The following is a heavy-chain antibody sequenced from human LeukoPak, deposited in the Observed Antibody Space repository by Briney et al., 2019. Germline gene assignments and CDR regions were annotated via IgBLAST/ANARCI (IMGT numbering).Heavy chain of an antibody. D-gene: IGHD2-2*01. V-gene: IGHV3-7*01. CDR2: IKEDGSGK. CDR1: GFTFSSHS. CDR3: AREKYCSSTSCYPLFDP. Sequence: GGSLRLSCAASGFTFSSHSMHWVRQAPGKGLEWVANIKEDGSGKYYVDSVKGRFSISRDNAKNSLYLQINSLRAEGTAVYYCAREKYCSSTSCYPLFDPWGQGTLVTVSS. J-gene: IGHJ5*02.